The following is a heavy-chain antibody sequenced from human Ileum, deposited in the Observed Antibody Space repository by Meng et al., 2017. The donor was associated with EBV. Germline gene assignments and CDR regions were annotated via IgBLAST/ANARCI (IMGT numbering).Heavy chain of an antibody. CDR3: ARVMRRVNYNSGWYAKF. D-gene: IGHD6-19*01. J-gene: IGHJ4*02. CDR1: GGSFSGYY. CDR2: SNYAGST. Sequence: QGKLQQGGEGLGKSSETLSLTCAVYGGSFSGYYWTWIRQAPGRGLEWIGESNYAGSTNYNPSLKSRVTISVDTSKKQFSLNLTSVTAADTAVYYCARVMRRVNYNSGWYAKFWGQGNLVTVSS. V-gene: IGHV4-34*01.